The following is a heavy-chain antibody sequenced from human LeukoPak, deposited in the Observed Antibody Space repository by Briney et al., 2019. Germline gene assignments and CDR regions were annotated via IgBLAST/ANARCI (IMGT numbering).Heavy chain of an antibody. CDR2: MKYDGSEK. V-gene: IGHV3-7*01. Sequence: PGGSLRLSCAASGFIFSSYWMTWVRQAPGKGLEWVANMKYDGSEKYYVDSVKGRFTISRDNAKNSLYLQMNSLRAEDTAVYYCARHLPSAWFDPWGQGTLVTVSS. CDR3: ARHLPSAWFDP. J-gene: IGHJ5*02. CDR1: GFIFSSYW.